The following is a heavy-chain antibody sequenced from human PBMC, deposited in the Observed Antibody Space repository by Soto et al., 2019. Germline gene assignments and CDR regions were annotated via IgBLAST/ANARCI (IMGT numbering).Heavy chain of an antibody. V-gene: IGHV1-69*12. CDR1: GGTFSSYA. J-gene: IGHJ6*02. CDR2: IIPIFGTA. D-gene: IGHD3-10*01. Sequence: QVQLVQSGAEVKKPGSSVKVSCKASGGTFSSYAISWVRQAPGQGLEWMGGIIPIFGTANYAQKFQGRVTITADESTSTDYMDLSSLRSEDTAVYYCARHRYGSGSYDYYCDGMDVWGQGTTVTVSS. CDR3: ARHRYGSGSYDYYCDGMDV.